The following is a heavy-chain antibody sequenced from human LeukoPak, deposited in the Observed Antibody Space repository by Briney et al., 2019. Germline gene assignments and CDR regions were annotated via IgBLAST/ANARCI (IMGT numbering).Heavy chain of an antibody. CDR3: ARGARWFEGVY. CDR1: GFTFSSYS. D-gene: IGHD3-16*01. Sequence: PGGSLRLSCAASGFTFSSYSMNWVRQAPGKGLEWVSYISSSSSTIYYADSVKGRFTISRDNAKNSLYLQMNSLRAEDTAVYYCARGARWFEGVYWGQGTLVTVSS. CDR2: ISSSSSTI. V-gene: IGHV3-48*01. J-gene: IGHJ4*02.